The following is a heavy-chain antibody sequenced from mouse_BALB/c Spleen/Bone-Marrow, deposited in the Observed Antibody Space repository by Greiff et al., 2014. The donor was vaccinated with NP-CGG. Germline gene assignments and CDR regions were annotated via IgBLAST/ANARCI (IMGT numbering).Heavy chain of an antibody. D-gene: IGHD4-1*02. J-gene: IGHJ3*01. CDR2: INNGGTYT. V-gene: IGHV5-6*01. CDR1: GFTFSSYG. Sequence: EVKLQESGGDLVKPGGSLKLSCAASGFTFSSYGMSWVRQTPDKRLEWVATINNGGTYTYYPDSVKGRFTISRDKAKNTLSLQXXSLKSEDTAMYYCALNWDSAYWGQGTLVTVSA. CDR3: ALNWDSAY.